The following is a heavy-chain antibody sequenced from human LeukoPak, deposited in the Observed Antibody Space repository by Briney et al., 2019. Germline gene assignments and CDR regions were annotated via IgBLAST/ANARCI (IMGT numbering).Heavy chain of an antibody. J-gene: IGHJ6*03. CDR1: GFTFSSYA. CDR2: ISGSGGST. D-gene: IGHD2-2*01. CDR3: AKVPDIVVVPADYYYMDV. Sequence: GGSLRLSRAASGFTFSSYAMSWVRQAPGKGLEWVSAISGSGGSTYYADSAKGRFTISRDNSKNTLYLQMNSLRAEDTAVYYCAKVPDIVVVPADYYYMDVWGKGTTVTVSS. V-gene: IGHV3-23*01.